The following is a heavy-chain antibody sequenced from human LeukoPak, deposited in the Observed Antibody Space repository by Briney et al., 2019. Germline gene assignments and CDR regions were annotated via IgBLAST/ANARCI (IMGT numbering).Heavy chain of an antibody. CDR1: GGSISRGSYY. CDR3: ARGHSTGPKKPLPHGRARPSTDY. Sequence: SQTLSLTCVVSGGSISRGSYYWIWIRQPAGNGLEWMGRIYNSGSTNYNPSLKSRVTISVDKSKNQFSLKLSSVTAADTAVYYCARGHSTGPKKPLPHGRARPSTDYWGQGTLVTVSS. D-gene: IGHD1-14*01. V-gene: IGHV4-61*02. CDR2: IYNSGST. J-gene: IGHJ4*02.